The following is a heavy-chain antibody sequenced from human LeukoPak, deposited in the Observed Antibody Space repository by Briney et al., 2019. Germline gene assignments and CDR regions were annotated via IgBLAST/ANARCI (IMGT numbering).Heavy chain of an antibody. V-gene: IGHV3-23*01. CDR3: VKDGGPYVGIANNWFDP. CDR1: GFTFRLYA. J-gene: IGHJ5*02. Sequence: GGSLRLSCAASGFTFRLYAMSWVRQAPGKGPEWVSAIGGSGDNTYYPDSVRGRFTISRDNSKTTVYLQMNSLRAEDTAIYYCVKDGGPYVGIANNWFDPWGQGTLVTVSS. CDR2: IGGSGDNT. D-gene: IGHD3-16*01.